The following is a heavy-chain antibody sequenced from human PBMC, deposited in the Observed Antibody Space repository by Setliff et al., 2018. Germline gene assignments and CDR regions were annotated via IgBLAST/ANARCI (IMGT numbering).Heavy chain of an antibody. Sequence: SETLSLTCAVSGDSVSTGTWWSWVRQPPGKGLEWIGEIFHSGSTNYNPSLKSRVTFSVDKSKNQFSLKLTSVTAADTAVYYCASRPSAEFFDYWSQGTVVTVSS. CDR1: GDSVSTGTW. D-gene: IGHD6-25*01. CDR3: ASRPSAEFFDY. J-gene: IGHJ4*02. CDR2: IFHSGST. V-gene: IGHV4-4*02.